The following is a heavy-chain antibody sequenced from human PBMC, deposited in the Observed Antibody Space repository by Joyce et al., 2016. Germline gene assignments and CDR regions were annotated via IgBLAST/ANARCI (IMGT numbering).Heavy chain of an antibody. J-gene: IGHJ4*02. D-gene: IGHD7-27*01. V-gene: IGHV1-8*01. CDR2: MTPNSGNT. CDR3: ARNKYGTGDFDF. CDR1: GYTFTNFD. Sequence: QVQLVQSGAEVKKPGASVKVSCKGSGYTFTNFDINWVRQAPGQGLEWLGWMTPNSGNTGYAQNFQGRVTMTRDTSISTAYMELSSLRSEDTAVYCCARNKYGTGDFDFWGQGTPVTVSS.